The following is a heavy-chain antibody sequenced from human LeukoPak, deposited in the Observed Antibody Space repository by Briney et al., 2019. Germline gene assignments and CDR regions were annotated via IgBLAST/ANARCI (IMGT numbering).Heavy chain of an antibody. J-gene: IGHJ4*02. CDR1: GYTFTSYA. V-gene: IGHV1-3*01. CDR2: INAGNGNT. Sequence: ASVKVSCKASGYTFTSYAMHWVRQAPGQRLEWMGWINAGNGNTKNSQKFQGRVTITRDTSASTAYMELSSLRSEDTAVYYCASSIAADFDYWGQGTLVTVSS. CDR3: ASSIAADFDY. D-gene: IGHD6-13*01.